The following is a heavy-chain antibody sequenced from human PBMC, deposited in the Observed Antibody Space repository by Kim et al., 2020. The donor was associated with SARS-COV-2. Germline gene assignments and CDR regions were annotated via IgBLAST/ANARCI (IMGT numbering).Heavy chain of an antibody. CDR3: ATDPTYYDSSGQLMDY. Sequence: KFQGRVTMTEDTSTDTAYMELSSLRSEDTAVYYCATDPTYYDSSGQLMDYWGQGTLVTVSS. J-gene: IGHJ4*02. D-gene: IGHD3-22*01. V-gene: IGHV1-24*01.